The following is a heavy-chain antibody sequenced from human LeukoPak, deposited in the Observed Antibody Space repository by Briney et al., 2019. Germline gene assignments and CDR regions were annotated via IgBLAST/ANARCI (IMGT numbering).Heavy chain of an antibody. CDR1: GGSISSGDYY. CDR3: ARGDCSSTNCYGFDY. D-gene: IGHD2-2*01. V-gene: IGHV4-30-4*01. Sequence: PSQTLSLTCTVSGGSISSGDYYWSWIRQPPGKGLEWIGYIYYSGSTYYNPSLKSRVTISVDTSKNQFSLKLSSVTAADTAVHYCARGDCSSTNCYGFDYWGQGTLVTVSS. J-gene: IGHJ4*02. CDR2: IYYSGST.